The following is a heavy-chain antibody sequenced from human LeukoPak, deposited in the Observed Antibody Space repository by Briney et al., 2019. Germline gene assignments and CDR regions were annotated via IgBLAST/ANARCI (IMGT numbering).Heavy chain of an antibody. CDR1: GFTFSSFG. D-gene: IGHD2-21*01. Sequence: GGSLRLSCAASGFTFSSFGMHWVRQAPGKGLEWVAFIRYDGTDKYYADSVKGRFTISRDNSKNTLYLQMNSLRPEDTAVYYCAPRVVVITAPFDYWGQRTLVTVSS. CDR2: IRYDGTDK. CDR3: APRVVVITAPFDY. J-gene: IGHJ4*02. V-gene: IGHV3-30*02.